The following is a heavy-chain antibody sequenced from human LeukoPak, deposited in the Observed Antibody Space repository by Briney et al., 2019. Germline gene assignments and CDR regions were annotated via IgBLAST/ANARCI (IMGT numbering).Heavy chain of an antibody. V-gene: IGHV3-74*01. D-gene: IGHD3-22*01. Sequence: GGSLRLSCAASGITFSRYGMHWVRQAPGKGLVWVSRINSDGINTSYADSVKGRFAISRDNAKNTLNLQMNSLRAEDTAVYYCARDLGQYYDTSDNWFGPWGQGTLVTVSS. CDR1: GITFSRYG. CDR2: INSDGINT. J-gene: IGHJ5*02. CDR3: ARDLGQYYDTSDNWFGP.